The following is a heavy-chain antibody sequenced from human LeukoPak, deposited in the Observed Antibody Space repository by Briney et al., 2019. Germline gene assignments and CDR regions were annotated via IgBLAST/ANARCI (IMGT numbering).Heavy chain of an antibody. V-gene: IGHV1-46*01. CDR2: INPSGGST. J-gene: IGHJ4*02. D-gene: IGHD3-9*01. CDR1: GYTFTRYY. Sequence: ASVKVSCKASGYTFTRYYMHWVRQAPGQGLEWMGIINPSGGSTSYAQKFQGRVTMTRDMSTSTVYMELSSLRSEDTAVYYCAREGNPVYNILTGYYFWGQGTLVTVSS. CDR3: AREGNPVYNILTGYYF.